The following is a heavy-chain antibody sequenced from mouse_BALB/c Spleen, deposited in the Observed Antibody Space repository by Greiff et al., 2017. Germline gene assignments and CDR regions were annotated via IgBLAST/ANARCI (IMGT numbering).Heavy chain of an antibody. V-gene: IGHV14-1*02. J-gene: IGHJ2*01. Sequence: VHVKQSGAELVKPGASVSLSCTASGFYIKDTYMHWVKQRPEQGLEWMGWIDPENGNTIYDPKFQGKASITADTSSNTAYLQLSSLTSEATAVYYCAIYGSSPYYFDYWGQGTTLTVSS. CDR1: GFYIKDTY. CDR3: AIYGSSPYYFDY. CDR2: IDPENGNT. D-gene: IGHD1-1*01.